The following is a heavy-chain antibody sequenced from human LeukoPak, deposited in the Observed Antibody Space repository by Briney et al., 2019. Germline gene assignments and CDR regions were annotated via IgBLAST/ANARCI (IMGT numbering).Heavy chain of an antibody. V-gene: IGHV3-11*01. Sequence: PGGSLRLSCAASGFTFSDYYVTWIRQAPGKGLEWVSHITSTGATIYYADSVKGRFTIARDNAKNSLSLQMNSLRAEDTAVYFCARVLSSGYSPFDYWGQGILVTVSS. CDR1: GFTFSDYY. J-gene: IGHJ4*02. CDR2: ITSTGATI. D-gene: IGHD3-22*01. CDR3: ARVLSSGYSPFDY.